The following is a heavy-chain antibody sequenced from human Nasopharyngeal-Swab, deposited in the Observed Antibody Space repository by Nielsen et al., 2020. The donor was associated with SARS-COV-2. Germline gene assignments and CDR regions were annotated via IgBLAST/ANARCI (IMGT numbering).Heavy chain of an antibody. CDR1: GYTFTSYG. V-gene: IGHV1-18*01. Sequence: ASVKVSCKASGYTFTSYGISWVRQAPGQGLELMGWISAYNGNTNYAQKLQGRVTMTTDTSTSTAYMELRSLRSDDTAVYYCARGGIYYYDSSGYYWGPFDYWGQGTLVTVSS. CDR3: ARGGIYYYDSSGYYWGPFDY. D-gene: IGHD3-22*01. J-gene: IGHJ4*02. CDR2: ISAYNGNT.